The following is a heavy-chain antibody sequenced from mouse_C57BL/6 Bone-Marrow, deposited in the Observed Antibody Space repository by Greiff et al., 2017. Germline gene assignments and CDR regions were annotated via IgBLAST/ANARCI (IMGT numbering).Heavy chain of an antibody. D-gene: IGHD2-3*01. Sequence: VQLQQPGAELVKPGASVKMSCKASGYTFTSYWITWVKQRPGQGLEWIGDIYPGSGSTNYNEKFKSKATLTVDTSSSPAYMQLSSLSSEDSAVYYCARNDGYYVWAMDYWGQGTSVTVSS. V-gene: IGHV1-55*01. CDR1: GYTFTSYW. J-gene: IGHJ4*01. CDR3: ARNDGYYVWAMDY. CDR2: IYPGSGST.